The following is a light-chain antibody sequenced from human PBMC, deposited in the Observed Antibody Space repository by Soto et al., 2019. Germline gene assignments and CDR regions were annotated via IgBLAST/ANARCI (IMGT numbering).Light chain of an antibody. J-gene: IGLJ2*01. CDR3: QTWGTGILV. V-gene: IGLV4-69*01. Sequence: QPVLTQSPSASASLGASVKLTCTLSSGHSNYAIAWHQQQPEKGPRYLMKVNSDGSHTKGDGIPDRFSGSSSGAERYLTISSLHSEDEADYYCQTWGTGILVFGGGTKVTVL. CDR2: VNSDGSH. CDR1: SGHSNYA.